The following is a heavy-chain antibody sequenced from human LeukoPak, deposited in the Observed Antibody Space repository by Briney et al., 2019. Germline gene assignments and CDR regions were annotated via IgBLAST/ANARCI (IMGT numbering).Heavy chain of an antibody. CDR2: XSGSGGST. V-gene: IGHV3-23*01. J-gene: IGHJ4*02. CDR1: GFTFSSYA. Sequence: PGGSLRLSCAASGFTFSSYAMSWVRQAPGKGLXXXXXXSGSGGSTYYADSVKGRFTISRDNSKNTLYLQMNSLRAEDTAVYYCAKDEGYCSSTSCLDFDYWGQGTLVTVSS. D-gene: IGHD2-2*01. CDR3: AKDEGYCSSTSCLDFDY.